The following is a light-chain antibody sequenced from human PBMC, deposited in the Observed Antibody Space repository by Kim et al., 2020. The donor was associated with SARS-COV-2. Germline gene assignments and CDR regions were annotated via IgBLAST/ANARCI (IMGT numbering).Light chain of an antibody. V-gene: IGKV3-15*01. CDR1: QSISSN. Sequence: VSPGERATLPCRASQSISSNLAWYQQKPGQAPRLLIYAASTRATGFPARFSGSGSGTEFTLTISSLQSEDFAVYYCQQYHNWPGTFGQGTKVDIK. J-gene: IGKJ1*01. CDR3: QQYHNWPGT. CDR2: AAS.